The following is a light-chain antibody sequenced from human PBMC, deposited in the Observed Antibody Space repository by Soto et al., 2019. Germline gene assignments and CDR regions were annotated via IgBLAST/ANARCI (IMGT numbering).Light chain of an antibody. V-gene: IGKV3-20*01. Sequence: EIVLTQSPGTLSLSPGEGATLSCRASQDVDNNFLAWYQQRPGQAPRLLIYASSRRATGIPDRFSGSGSGTDFTLTISRVGPEDIAVYFCQPYYSSITFGGGTKVEVK. CDR1: QDVDNNF. CDR2: ASS. CDR3: QPYYSSIT. J-gene: IGKJ4*01.